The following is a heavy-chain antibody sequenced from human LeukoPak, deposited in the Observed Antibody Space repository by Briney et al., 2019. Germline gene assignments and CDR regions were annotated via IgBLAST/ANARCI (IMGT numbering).Heavy chain of an antibody. J-gene: IGHJ4*02. CDR3: ARHRVPRGVSDY. V-gene: IGHV4-39*01. Sequence: PSETLSLTCTVSGGSISSSSYYWGWIRQPPGKGLEWIGSIYYSGSTYYNPSLKSRVTISVDTSKNQFSLKLSSVTAADTAVYYCARHRVPRGVSDYWGQGTLVTVSS. CDR1: GGSISSSSYY. D-gene: IGHD3-10*01. CDR2: IYYSGST.